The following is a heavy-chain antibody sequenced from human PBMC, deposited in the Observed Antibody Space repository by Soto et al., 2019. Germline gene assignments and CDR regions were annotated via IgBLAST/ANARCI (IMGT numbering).Heavy chain of an antibody. J-gene: IGHJ3*02. V-gene: IGHV3-30-3*01. CDR2: ISYDGSSK. Sequence: QVQLVESGGGVVQPGRSLRLSCAASGFTFSSYAMHWVRQAPGKGPEWVAVISYDGSSKTYADSVKGQFTISRDNSMNSLFLQMNNLRPEDTAVYYCARRNSDYSSVWSDAFDIWGQGTMVTVSS. CDR3: ARRNSDYSSVWSDAFDI. CDR1: GFTFSSYA. D-gene: IGHD6-19*01.